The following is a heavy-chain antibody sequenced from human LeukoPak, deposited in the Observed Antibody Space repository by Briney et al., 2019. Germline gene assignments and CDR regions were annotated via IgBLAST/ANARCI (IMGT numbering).Heavy chain of an antibody. D-gene: IGHD3-22*01. CDR1: GFTFSSYW. CDR3: ARAPPYYYDSSGYYGYFDY. CDR2: IKQDGSEK. Sequence: GGSLRLSCAASGFTFSSYWMSWVRQAPGKGLEGVANIKQDGSEKYYVDSVKGRFTISRDNDKNSLYLQMNSLRAEDTAVYYCARAPPYYYDSSGYYGYFDYWGQGTLVTVSS. V-gene: IGHV3-7*01. J-gene: IGHJ4*02.